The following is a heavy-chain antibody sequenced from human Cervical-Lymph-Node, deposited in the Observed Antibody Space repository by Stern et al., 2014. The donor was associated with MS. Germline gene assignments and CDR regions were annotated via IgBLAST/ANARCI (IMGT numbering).Heavy chain of an antibody. V-gene: IGHV3-30*01. CDR3: AREGLGY. CDR2: ISYDGSNK. CDR1: GFTFSSYA. Sequence: VQLVESGGGVVQPGRSLRLSCAASGFTFSSYAMHWVRQAPGKGLEWVAVISYDGSNKYYADSVKGRFTISRDNSKNTLYLQMNSLRAEDTAVYYCAREGLGYWGQGTLVTVSS. J-gene: IGHJ4*02.